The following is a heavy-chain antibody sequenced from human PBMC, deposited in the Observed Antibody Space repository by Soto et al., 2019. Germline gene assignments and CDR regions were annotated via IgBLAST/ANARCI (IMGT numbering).Heavy chain of an antibody. CDR1: GFTFSSYG. Sequence: PGGSLRLSCAASGFTFSSYGMHWVRQAPGKGLEWVAVISYDGSNKYYADSVKGRFTISRDNSKNTLYLQMNSLRAEDTAVYYCAKRSHPDILPVPLYYYYGMEVWGQGTTVTVS. CDR2: ISYDGSNK. D-gene: IGHD3-9*01. CDR3: AKRSHPDILPVPLYYYYGMEV. V-gene: IGHV3-30*18. J-gene: IGHJ6*02.